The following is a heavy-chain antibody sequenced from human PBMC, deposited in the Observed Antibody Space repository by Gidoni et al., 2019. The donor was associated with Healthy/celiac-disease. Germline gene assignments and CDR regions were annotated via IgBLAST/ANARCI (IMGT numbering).Heavy chain of an antibody. Sequence: EVQLVESGGGLVQPGGSLRLSCAASGFTFSSYDMHWVRQATGKGLEWVSAIGTAGDTYYPGSVKGRFTISRENAKNSLYLQMNSLRAEDTAVYYCARGAVYSSRSWYYYYYMDVWGKGTTVTVSS. J-gene: IGHJ6*03. CDR3: ARGAVYSSRSWYYYYYMDV. CDR1: GFTFSSYD. D-gene: IGHD6-13*01. V-gene: IGHV3-13*01. CDR2: IGTAGDT.